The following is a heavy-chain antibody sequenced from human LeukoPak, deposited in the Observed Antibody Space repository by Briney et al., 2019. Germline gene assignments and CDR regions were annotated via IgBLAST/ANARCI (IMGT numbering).Heavy chain of an antibody. CDR2: ISAYNGNT. D-gene: IGHD3-22*01. J-gene: IGHJ4*02. Sequence: ASVKVSCKDSGYTFTSYGISWVRQPPGQGLEWMGWISAYNGNTNYAQKLQGRVTVTTDTSTSTAYMELRSLRSDDTAVYYCARMAGGSSSGYQDYWGQGTLVTVSS. CDR3: ARMAGGSSSGYQDY. V-gene: IGHV1-18*01. CDR1: GYTFTSYG.